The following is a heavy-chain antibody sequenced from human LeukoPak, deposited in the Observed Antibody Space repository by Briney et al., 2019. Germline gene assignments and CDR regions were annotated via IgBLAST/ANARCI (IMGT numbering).Heavy chain of an antibody. CDR1: GFTFSSYA. CDR2: ISGSGGST. V-gene: IGHV3-23*01. CDR3: ARVATGSIPSPGIVVVPAEDYYYYGMDV. Sequence: GGSLRLSCAASGFTFSSYAMSWVRQAPGKGLEWVSAISGSGGSTYYADSVKGRFTISRDNSKNTLYLQMNSLRAEDTAVYYCARVATGSIPSPGIVVVPAEDYYYYGMDVWGQGTTVTVSS. D-gene: IGHD2-2*01. J-gene: IGHJ6*02.